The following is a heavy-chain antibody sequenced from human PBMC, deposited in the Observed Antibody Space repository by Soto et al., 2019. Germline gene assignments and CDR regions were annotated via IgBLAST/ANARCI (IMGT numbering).Heavy chain of an antibody. CDR1: GYTFTSYG. Sequence: ASVKVSCKASGYTFTSYGISCVLQSPGQWLDWMGWISAYNGNTNYAQKLQGRVTMTTDTSTSTAYMELRSLRSDDTAVYYCARDSPLLWFGESRYEDYYYGMDVWGQGATVTVSS. D-gene: IGHD3-10*01. CDR3: ARDSPLLWFGESRYEDYYYGMDV. V-gene: IGHV1-18*04. CDR2: ISAYNGNT. J-gene: IGHJ6*02.